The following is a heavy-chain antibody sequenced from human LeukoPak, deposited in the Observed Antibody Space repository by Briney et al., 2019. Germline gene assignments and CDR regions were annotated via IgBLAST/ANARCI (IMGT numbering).Heavy chain of an antibody. CDR1: GGSIDSSSYY. J-gene: IGHJ4*02. D-gene: IGHD4/OR15-4a*01. CDR3: SSSDYVYYFDY. CDR2: IYYSGST. V-gene: IGHV4-39*01. Sequence: SETLSLTCTASGGSIDSSSYYWGWIRQPPGKGLEWIGSIYYSGSTYYNPSLKSRVTISVDTSKNQFSLKLSSVTAADTAVYYCSSSDYVYYFDYWGQGTLVTVSS.